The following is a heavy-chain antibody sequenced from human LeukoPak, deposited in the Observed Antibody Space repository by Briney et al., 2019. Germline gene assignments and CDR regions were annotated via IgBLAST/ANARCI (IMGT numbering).Heavy chain of an antibody. J-gene: IGHJ4*02. Sequence: SETLSLTCTVSGDSITNNNCYWGWVRQPPGKGLEWIASIYYSGSSYYNPSLKSRVTMSVDTSKNQFSLKLSSVTAADTAVYYCVRLDYSNFFDYWGQGNLVTVSS. V-gene: IGHV4-39*07. CDR1: GDSITNNNCY. CDR2: IYYSGSS. CDR3: VRLDYSNFFDY. D-gene: IGHD4-11*01.